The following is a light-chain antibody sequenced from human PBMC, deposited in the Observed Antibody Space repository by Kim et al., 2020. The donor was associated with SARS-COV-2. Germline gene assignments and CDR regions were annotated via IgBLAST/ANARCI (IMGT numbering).Light chain of an antibody. J-gene: IGKJ2*01. V-gene: IGKV3-20*01. CDR2: GAS. Sequence: PGERATDCCSASQSGSSNYVARYRQNPGQAPRLLSYGASSRATGIPDRSSGSGSGTAFTLTISSMEPQDFAVYYGQQYGSSITYKFGQGTKLEI. CDR3: QQYGSSITYK. CDR1: QSGSSNY.